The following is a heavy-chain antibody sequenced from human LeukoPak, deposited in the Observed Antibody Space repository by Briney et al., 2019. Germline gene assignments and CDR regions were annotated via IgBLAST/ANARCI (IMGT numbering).Heavy chain of an antibody. J-gene: IGHJ4*02. V-gene: IGHV3-30*01. Sequence: GRSLRLSCAASGFTLSSYAMHWVRQAPGKGLEWVAVISYDGSNKYYADSVKGRFTISRDNSKNTLYLQMNSLRAEDTAVYYCARSGSSWSSFDSWGQGTLVTVSS. CDR1: GFTLSSYA. CDR2: ISYDGSNK. CDR3: ARSGSSWSSFDS. D-gene: IGHD6-13*01.